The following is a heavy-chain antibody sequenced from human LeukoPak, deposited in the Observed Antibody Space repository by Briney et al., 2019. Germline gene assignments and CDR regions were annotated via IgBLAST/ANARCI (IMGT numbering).Heavy chain of an antibody. D-gene: IGHD5-12*01. CDR3: ASQPGYSGYDYVFDY. CDR2: IYTSGST. Sequence: PSETLSLTCTVSGYSISSGYWGWIRQPPGKGLEWIGRIYTSGSTNYNPSLKSRVTISVDTSKNQFSLKLSSVTAADTAVYYCASQPGYSGYDYVFDYWGQGTLVTVSS. J-gene: IGHJ4*02. V-gene: IGHV4-38-2*02. CDR1: GYSISSGY.